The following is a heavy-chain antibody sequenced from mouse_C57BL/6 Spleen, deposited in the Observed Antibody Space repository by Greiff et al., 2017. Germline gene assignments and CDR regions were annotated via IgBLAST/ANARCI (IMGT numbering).Heavy chain of an antibody. D-gene: IGHD1-1*01. CDR3: TDYGSRGGYAMDY. CDR2: IDPGDGDP. V-gene: IGHV14-1*01. Sequence: EVKLVESGAELVRPGASVKLSCPASGFNIKDYYMPWVKQRPDQGLEWIGRIDPGDGDPESAPKFQGKATRTADTSSNTAYLQLSSLTSEDTAVYYCTDYGSRGGYAMDYWGQGTSVTVSS. CDR1: GFNIKDYY. J-gene: IGHJ4*01.